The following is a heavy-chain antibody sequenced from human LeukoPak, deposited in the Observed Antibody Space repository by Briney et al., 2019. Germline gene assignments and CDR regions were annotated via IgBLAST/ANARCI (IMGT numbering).Heavy chain of an antibody. Sequence: GGSLRLSCAASGFTFDDYGMSWVRQAPGKGLEWVSGINWNGGSTGYADSVKGRFTISRDNAKNSLYLQMNSLRAEDTALYYCAREVTTVTTAVSVYYYYMDVWGKGTTVTVSS. V-gene: IGHV3-20*04. D-gene: IGHD4-17*01. J-gene: IGHJ6*03. CDR2: INWNGGST. CDR1: GFTFDDYG. CDR3: AREVTTVTTAVSVYYYYMDV.